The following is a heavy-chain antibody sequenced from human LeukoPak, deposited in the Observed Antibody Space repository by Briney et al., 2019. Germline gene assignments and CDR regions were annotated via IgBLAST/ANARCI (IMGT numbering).Heavy chain of an antibody. J-gene: IGHJ4*02. CDR2: ISGRDDST. CDR1: GLTFSSYA. D-gene: IGHD2-15*01. CDR3: AKSGLNRFDY. Sequence: GGSLRLSCAASGLTFSSYAMSWVRQAPGKGLEWVSTISGRDDSTYYAGSVKGRFTISRDNAKNTLYLQVNSLRAEDTAVYYCAKSGLNRFDYWGQGTLVTVSS. V-gene: IGHV3-23*01.